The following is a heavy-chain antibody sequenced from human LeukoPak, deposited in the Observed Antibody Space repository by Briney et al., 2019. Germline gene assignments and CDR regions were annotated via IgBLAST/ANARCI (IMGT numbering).Heavy chain of an antibody. V-gene: IGHV1-18*01. CDR1: GYTFTSYG. Sequence: ASVKVSCKASGYTFTSYGISWVRHAPGQGLEWMGWISAYNGTTNYAQKLQGRVTMTTDTSTSTAYMELRSLRSDDTAVYYCARAQDYGDYGGYFDYWGQGTLVTASS. CDR3: ARAQDYGDYGGYFDY. CDR2: ISAYNGTT. J-gene: IGHJ4*02. D-gene: IGHD4-17*01.